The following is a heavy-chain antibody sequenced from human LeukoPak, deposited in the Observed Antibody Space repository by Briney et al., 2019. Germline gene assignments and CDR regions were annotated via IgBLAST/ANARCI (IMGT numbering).Heavy chain of an antibody. CDR3: ARRSSGGGLFDY. CDR2: IFYSGNT. J-gene: IGHJ4*02. Sequence: PSETLSLTCTVSGGSISSSSYYWGWIRQPPGEGLEWIGSIFYSGNTYYNPSLKSRVTISVDTSKNHFSLKLSSVTSADTAVYYCARRSSGGGLFDYWGQGTLVTVSS. CDR1: GGSISSSSYY. D-gene: IGHD6-19*01. V-gene: IGHV4-39*02.